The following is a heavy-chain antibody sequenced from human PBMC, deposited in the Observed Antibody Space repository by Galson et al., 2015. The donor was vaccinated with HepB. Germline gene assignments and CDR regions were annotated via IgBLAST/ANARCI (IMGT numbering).Heavy chain of an antibody. CDR3: ARFPRGGIPFMDV. J-gene: IGHJ6*02. D-gene: IGHD3-16*01. CDR2: INSDGSSA. V-gene: IGHV3-74*01. Sequence: SLRLSCAASGFTFSSYWMHWVRQVPGKGLVRVSRINSDGSSATYADSVKGRFTISRDNAKNTLYLQMNSLRVEDTAVYYCARFPRGGIPFMDVWGQGTTVTVSS. CDR1: GFTFSSYW.